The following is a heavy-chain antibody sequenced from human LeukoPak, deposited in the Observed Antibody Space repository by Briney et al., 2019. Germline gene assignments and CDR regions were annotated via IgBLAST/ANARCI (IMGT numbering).Heavy chain of an antibody. CDR3: ARDLTTVVTPSYYYMDV. V-gene: IGHV4-34*01. J-gene: IGHJ6*03. CDR2: INHSGST. Sequence: SETLSLTCAVYGGSFSGYYWSWIRQPPGKGLEWIGEINHSGSTNYNPSLKSRVTISVDTSKNQFSLKLSSVTAADTAVYYCARDLTTVVTPSYYYMDVWGKGTTVTISS. CDR1: GGSFSGYY. D-gene: IGHD4-23*01.